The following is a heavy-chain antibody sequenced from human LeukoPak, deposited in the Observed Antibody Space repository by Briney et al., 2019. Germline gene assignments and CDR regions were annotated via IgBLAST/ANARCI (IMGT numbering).Heavy chain of an antibody. D-gene: IGHD6-13*01. Sequence: PGGSLRLSCAASGFRFSKYWMNWVRQAPGKGLEGVATISQDGSQKYLADFVKGRFTISRDNARNSLYLQMSSLRGDDTAVYYCARSKVVAEAGKSWFDPWGQGTRVTVTS. CDR1: GFRFSKYW. V-gene: IGHV3-7*01. CDR2: ISQDGSQK. CDR3: ARSKVVAEAGKSWFDP. J-gene: IGHJ5*01.